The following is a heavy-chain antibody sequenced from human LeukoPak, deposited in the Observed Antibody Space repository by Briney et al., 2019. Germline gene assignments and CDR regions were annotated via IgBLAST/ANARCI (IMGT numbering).Heavy chain of an antibody. Sequence: GGSLRLSCAASGFTFSDYYMSWIRQAPGKGLEWVSYISSSSSYTNYADSVKGRFTISRDNAKNSLYLQMNSLRTEDTALYYCAKDILSEQWHDAFDIWGQGTMVTVSS. V-gene: IGHV3-11*05. CDR3: AKDILSEQWHDAFDI. CDR2: ISSSSSYT. D-gene: IGHD6-19*01. J-gene: IGHJ3*02. CDR1: GFTFSDYY.